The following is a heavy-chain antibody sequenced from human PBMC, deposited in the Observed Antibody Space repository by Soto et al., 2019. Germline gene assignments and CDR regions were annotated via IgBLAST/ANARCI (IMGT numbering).Heavy chain of an antibody. Sequence: QLHLVQSGAEVKKAGSSVKVSCKASGGTVSSYAITWVRQAPGKGLEWMGVFIPIFVSAHYAPKFQGRITITADESTSTAYMELSGLTSADTAIYYCATDVSSDTTGFRGYDLWGQGTQVTVSS. V-gene: IGHV1-69*01. J-gene: IGHJ4*02. CDR3: ATDVSSDTTGFRGYDL. CDR2: FIPIFVSA. D-gene: IGHD3-10*01. CDR1: GGTVSSYA.